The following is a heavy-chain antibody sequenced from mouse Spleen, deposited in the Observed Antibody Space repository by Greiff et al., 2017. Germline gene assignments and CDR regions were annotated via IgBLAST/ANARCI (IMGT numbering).Heavy chain of an antibody. V-gene: IGHV10-1*01. J-gene: IGHJ4*01. CDR3: VREVSYAMDY. CDR1: GFSFNTYA. Sequence: EVKVVESGGGLVQPKGSLKLSCAASGFSFNTYAMNWVRQAPGKGLEWVARIRSKSNNYATYYADSVKDRFTISRDDSESMLYLQMNNLKTEDTAMYYCVREVSYAMDYWGQGTSVTVSS. CDR2: IRSKSNNYAT.